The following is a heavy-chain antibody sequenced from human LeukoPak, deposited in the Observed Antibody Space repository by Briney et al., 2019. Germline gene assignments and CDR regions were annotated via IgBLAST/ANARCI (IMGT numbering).Heavy chain of an antibody. Sequence: GGSLRLSCAASGFTFTNYAMSWVRQAPGKGLEWVSAIVGGGHTTFYAASVKGRFTISRDNYRNTVSLQMNSLRSEDTAVYYCAKARLSTGWAYNDYWGQGILVRVSS. CDR1: GFTFTNYA. J-gene: IGHJ4*02. CDR3: AKARLSTGWAYNDY. D-gene: IGHD6-19*01. CDR2: IVGGGHTT. V-gene: IGHV3-23*01.